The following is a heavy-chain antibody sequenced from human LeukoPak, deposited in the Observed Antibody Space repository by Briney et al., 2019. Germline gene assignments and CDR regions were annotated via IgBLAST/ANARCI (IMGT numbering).Heavy chain of an antibody. Sequence: PGGSLRLSCEASGFTFNSHSMNWVRQAPGKGLEWVSSISSSSTYIYYADSVKGRFTISRDNARNFLYLQMNDLRAEDTAVYYCARAGGYYFDYWGQGTLVTVSS. J-gene: IGHJ4*02. D-gene: IGHD3-10*01. CDR2: ISSSSTYI. V-gene: IGHV3-21*01. CDR1: GFTFNSHS. CDR3: ARAGGYYFDY.